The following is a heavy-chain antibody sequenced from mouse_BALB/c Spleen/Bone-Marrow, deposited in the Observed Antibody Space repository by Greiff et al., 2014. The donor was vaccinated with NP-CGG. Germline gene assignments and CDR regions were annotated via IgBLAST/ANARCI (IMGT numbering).Heavy chain of an antibody. CDR3: AKSNCFYKLGYYYSDP. Sequence: QVQLKQSGPELVKPGASVKISCKASGYAFSSSWMHWVKQRPGQGLEWIGRIYPGDGDTNYNGKFKGKATLTADISSATAYMQLSSLTSVDSAVYFCAKSNCFYKLGYYYSDPWGQGPTCPVSS. CDR2: IYPGDGDT. CDR1: GYAFSSSW. V-gene: IGHV1-82*01. D-gene: IGHD1-1*01. J-gene: IGHJ4*01.